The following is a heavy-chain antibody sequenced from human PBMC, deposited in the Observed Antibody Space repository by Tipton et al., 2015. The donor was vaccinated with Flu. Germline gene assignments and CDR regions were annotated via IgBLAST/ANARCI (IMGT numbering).Heavy chain of an antibody. CDR3: ARLRAYDDYWSGSEDFDYCMDV. J-gene: IGHJ6*03. V-gene: IGHV4-38-2*01. Sequence: TLSLTCGVSTLSVSNIVYWAWIRQPPGKGLEWLGSFYPSGISYHNPSLKSRVTMSMVTSKSQFSLKLTSATAGDTAIYYCARLRAYDDYWSGSEDFDYCMDVWGKGTTVAVSS. CDR1: TLSVSNIVY. CDR2: FYPSGIS. D-gene: IGHD3-3*01.